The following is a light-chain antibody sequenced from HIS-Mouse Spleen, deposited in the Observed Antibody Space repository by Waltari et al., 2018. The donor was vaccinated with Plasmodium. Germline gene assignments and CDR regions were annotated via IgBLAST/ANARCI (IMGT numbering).Light chain of an antibody. CDR2: QDS. Sequence: SYELTQPPSVSVSPGQTASITCSGDKLGDKYACWYQQKPGQSPVLVIYQDSKRPSGIPGRLSGSNSGNTATLTISGTQAMDGADYYCQAWDSSTVVFGGGTKLTVL. CDR3: QAWDSSTVV. J-gene: IGLJ2*01. V-gene: IGLV3-1*01. CDR1: KLGDKY.